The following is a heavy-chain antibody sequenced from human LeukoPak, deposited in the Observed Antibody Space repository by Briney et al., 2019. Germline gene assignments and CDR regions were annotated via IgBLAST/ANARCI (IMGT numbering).Heavy chain of an antibody. V-gene: IGHV3-43*02. J-gene: IGHJ5*02. Sequence: GGSLRLSCAASGFTFDDYATHWVRQAPGKGLEWVSLISGDGGSTYYADSVKGRFTISRDNSKNSLYLQMNSLRTEDTALYYCAKDIGVITSGWFDPWGQGTLVTVSS. CDR3: AKDIGVITSGWFDP. CDR2: ISGDGGST. D-gene: IGHD3-22*01. CDR1: GFTFDDYA.